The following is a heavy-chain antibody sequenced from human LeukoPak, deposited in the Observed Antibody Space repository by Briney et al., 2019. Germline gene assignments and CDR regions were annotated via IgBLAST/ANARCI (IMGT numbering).Heavy chain of an antibody. CDR3: ARGGYVIVRDWFDP. J-gene: IGHJ5*02. D-gene: IGHD3-16*01. CDR2: INPNSGDT. Sequence: ASVKVSCKASGCTLTSYYMHWVRQAPGQGLEWMGCINPNSGDTKYAQKFQGRVTLTRDTSMNTAYMDLSRLRSDDTAIYYCARGGYVIVRDWFDPWGQGTLVTVSS. V-gene: IGHV1-2*02. CDR1: GCTLTSYY.